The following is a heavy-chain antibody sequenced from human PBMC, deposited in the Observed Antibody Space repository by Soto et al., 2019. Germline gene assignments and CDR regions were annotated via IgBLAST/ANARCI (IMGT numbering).Heavy chain of an antibody. Sequence: QVQLQESGPGLVKPSETLSLTCTVSGGSISSYYWSWIRQPPGKGLEWIGYIYHSGSTNYNPSLKSRVTISVDTSKSQFSLKLSSVTAADTAVYYCARRYCSSSSCYLDYWGQGTLVTVSS. V-gene: IGHV4-59*08. D-gene: IGHD2-15*01. CDR1: GGSISSYY. J-gene: IGHJ4*02. CDR2: IYHSGST. CDR3: ARRYCSSSSCYLDY.